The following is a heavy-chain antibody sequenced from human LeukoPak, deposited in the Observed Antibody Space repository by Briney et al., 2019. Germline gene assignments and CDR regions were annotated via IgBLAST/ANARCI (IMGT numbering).Heavy chain of an antibody. V-gene: IGHV3-23*01. D-gene: IGHD4-23*01. Sequence: GGSLRLSCAASGFTFSSYGMSWVRQAPGKGLEWVSVISSRGGSTYYADSVKGRFTISRDNSKNTLYLQMNSLRGEDTAVYYCARDPDYGGNVWFDPWGQGTLVTVSS. CDR3: ARDPDYGGNVWFDP. J-gene: IGHJ5*02. CDR2: ISSRGGST. CDR1: GFTFSSYG.